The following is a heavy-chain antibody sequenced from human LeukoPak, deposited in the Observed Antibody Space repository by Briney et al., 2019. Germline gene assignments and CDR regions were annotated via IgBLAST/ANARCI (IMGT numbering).Heavy chain of an antibody. D-gene: IGHD1-26*01. V-gene: IGHV3-23*01. CDR1: GFTFSSYG. CDR2: ISGSGGST. J-gene: IGHJ6*03. CDR3: AKDDGGSYYIYYYYMDV. Sequence: QPRGSLRLSCAASGFTFSSYGMSWVRQAPGKGLEWVSAISGSGGSTYYADSVKGRFTISRDNSKNTLYLQMNSLRAEDTAVYYCAKDDGGSYYIYYYYMDVWGKGTTVTISS.